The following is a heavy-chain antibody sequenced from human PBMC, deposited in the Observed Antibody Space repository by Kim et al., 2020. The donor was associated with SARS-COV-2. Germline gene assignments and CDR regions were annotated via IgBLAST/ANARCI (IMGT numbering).Heavy chain of an antibody. CDR3: ARDQGFGEKGGWFDP. V-gene: IGHV1-46*01. D-gene: IGHD3-10*01. Sequence: KCQGRVTLTRDTSTGTVYMGLSSLRSEDTAVYYCARDQGFGEKGGWFDPWGQGTLVTVSS. J-gene: IGHJ5*02.